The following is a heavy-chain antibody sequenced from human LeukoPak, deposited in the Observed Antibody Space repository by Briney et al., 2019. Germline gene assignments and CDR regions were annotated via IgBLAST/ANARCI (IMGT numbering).Heavy chain of an antibody. J-gene: IGHJ4*02. Sequence: PGGPLRLSCSASGFTFSSYAMYWVHQAPGKGLEYVSGISSDGGRTNYADSVKARFTISRDNSKNTLYLQMTSLRAEDTAMYYCVKDPSGNYFYFDYWGQGTLVTVSS. V-gene: IGHV3-64D*09. CDR3: VKDPSGNYFYFDY. CDR2: ISSDGGRT. CDR1: GFTFSSYA. D-gene: IGHD1-26*01.